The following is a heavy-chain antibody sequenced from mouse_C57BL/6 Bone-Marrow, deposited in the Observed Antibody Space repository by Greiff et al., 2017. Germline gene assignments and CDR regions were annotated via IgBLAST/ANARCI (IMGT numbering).Heavy chain of an antibody. CDR1: GYTFPSYW. CDR2: IYPSDSET. D-gene: IGHD1-1*01. J-gene: IGHJ1*03. CDR3: ARKSSWYFDV. V-gene: IGHV1-61*01. Sequence: QVQLQQPGPELVRPGSSVKLSCKASGYTFPSYWMDWVKQRPGQGLEWIGNIYPSDSETHYNQKFKDKATLTVDKTSSTAYMQLSSLTSEDSAVYFCARKSSWYFDVWGTGTTVTVSS.